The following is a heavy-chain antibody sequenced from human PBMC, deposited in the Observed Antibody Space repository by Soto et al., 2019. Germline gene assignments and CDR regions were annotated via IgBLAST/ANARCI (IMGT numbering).Heavy chain of an antibody. CDR2: INPRDGKT. CDR1: GYTFTSYY. CDR3: ATAPPGSSCLGY. Sequence: ASVKVSCKASGYTFTSYYMHWVRQAPGQGLEWMGIINPRDGKTNYAQKLQGRVTMTTDTSTNTAYMELSSLRSEDTAVYYCATAPPGSSCLGYWGQGTLVTVSS. J-gene: IGHJ4*02. V-gene: IGHV1-46*01. D-gene: IGHD6-13*01.